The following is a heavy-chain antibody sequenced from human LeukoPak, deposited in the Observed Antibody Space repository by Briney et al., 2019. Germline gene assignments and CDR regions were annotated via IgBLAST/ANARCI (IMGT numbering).Heavy chain of an antibody. J-gene: IGHJ4*02. Sequence: PSEPLSLTCTVSGYSISNGYYWGWVRQPPGKGLEWVGRTYHSGSTYFNPSLKSRVTISVDTSKNQFSLRLSSVTAADTAVYYCARGIRTDSSGYHQPFFDYWGQGTLVTVSS. CDR1: GYSISNGYY. D-gene: IGHD3-22*01. V-gene: IGHV4-38-2*02. CDR2: TYHSGST. CDR3: ARGIRTDSSGYHQPFFDY.